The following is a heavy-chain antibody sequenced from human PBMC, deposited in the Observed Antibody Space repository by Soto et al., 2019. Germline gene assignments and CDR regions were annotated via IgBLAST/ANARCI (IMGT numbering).Heavy chain of an antibody. Sequence: QLQLQESGPGLVKPSENLSLTCTVSGGSISGYYWSWIRQPAGKGLEWIGRMYNSERTNYNPSLKSRVTMSMDTSRNQFSLILTSVTAADTAVYCCAREPLAHSYFDYWGQGTLVTVSS. CDR2: MYNSERT. V-gene: IGHV4-4*07. CDR1: GGSISGYY. J-gene: IGHJ4*02. CDR3: AREPLAHSYFDY.